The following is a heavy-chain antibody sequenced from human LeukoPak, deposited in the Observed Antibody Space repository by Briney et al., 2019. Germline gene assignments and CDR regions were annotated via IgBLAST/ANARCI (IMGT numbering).Heavy chain of an antibody. CDR2: ISWNSGSI. CDR1: GFTFDDYA. D-gene: IGHD4-17*01. V-gene: IGHV3-9*01. J-gene: IGHJ4*02. CDR3: AKASGDYGYFDY. Sequence: GRSLRLSCAASGFTFDDYAMHWVRQAPGKGLEWASGISWNSGSIGYADSVKGRFTISRDNAKNSLYLQMNSLRAEDTALYYCAKASGDYGYFDYWGQGTLVTVSS.